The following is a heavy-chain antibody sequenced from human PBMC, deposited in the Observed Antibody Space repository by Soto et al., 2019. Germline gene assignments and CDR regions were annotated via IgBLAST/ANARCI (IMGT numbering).Heavy chain of an antibody. CDR3: AREYSDSSGYYTAFDL. D-gene: IGHD3-22*01. V-gene: IGHV3-23*01. Sequence: GGSLRLSCAASGFTFSSYAMSWVRQAPGKGLEWVSAISGSGGSTYYADSVKGRFTISRDDAKNSLYLQMNSLRADDTALYFCAREYSDSSGYYTAFDLWGQGTMVTVSS. J-gene: IGHJ3*01. CDR2: ISGSGGST. CDR1: GFTFSSYA.